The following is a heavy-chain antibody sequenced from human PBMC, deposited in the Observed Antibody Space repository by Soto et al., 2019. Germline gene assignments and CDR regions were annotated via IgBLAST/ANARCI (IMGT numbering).Heavy chain of an antibody. CDR3: ARAGTASDYYFDY. V-gene: IGHV4-30-2*01. D-gene: IGHD2-21*02. CDR2: IYHSGST. CDR1: GGSISSGGYS. J-gene: IGHJ4*02. Sequence: PSETLSLTCAVSGGSISSGGYSWSWIRQPPGKGLEWIGYIYHSGSTYYNPSLKSRVTISVDRSKNQFSLKLSSVTAADTAVYYCARAGTASDYYFDYWGQGTLVTVSS.